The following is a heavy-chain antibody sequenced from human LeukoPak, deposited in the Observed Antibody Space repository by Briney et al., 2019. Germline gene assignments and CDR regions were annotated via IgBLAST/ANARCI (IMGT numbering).Heavy chain of an antibody. Sequence: SVKVSCKASGGTFSSYAISWVRQAPGQGLEWMGGIIPIFGTANYAQKFQGRVTITADESTSTAYMELSSLRSEDTAVYYCASADPERLELYYYDSSGYPYGMDVWGQGTTVTVSS. J-gene: IGHJ6*02. V-gene: IGHV1-69*13. D-gene: IGHD3-22*01. CDR1: GGTFSSYA. CDR2: IIPIFGTA. CDR3: ASADPERLELYYYDSSGYPYGMDV.